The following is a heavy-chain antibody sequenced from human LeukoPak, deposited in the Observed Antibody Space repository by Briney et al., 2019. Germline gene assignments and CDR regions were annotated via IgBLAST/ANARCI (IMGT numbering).Heavy chain of an antibody. CDR2: IRYDGSNK. J-gene: IGHJ3*02. CDR3: ARLSKYYYDSSGYHDAFDI. Sequence: GGSLRLSCAASGFTFSSYGMHWVRQAPGKGLEWVAFIRYDGSNKYYADSVKGRFTISRDNAKNSLYLQMNSLRAEDTAVYYCARLSKYYYDSSGYHDAFDIWGQGTMVTVSS. CDR1: GFTFSSYG. V-gene: IGHV3-30*02. D-gene: IGHD3-22*01.